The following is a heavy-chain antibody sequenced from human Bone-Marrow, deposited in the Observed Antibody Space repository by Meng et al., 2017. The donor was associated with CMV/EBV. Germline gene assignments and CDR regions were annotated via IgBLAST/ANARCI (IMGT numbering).Heavy chain of an antibody. D-gene: IGHD3-16*01. CDR1: GYTFTNYG. CDR3: ARGDLGEWGWFDP. CDR2: INPSGGST. Sequence: ASVKVSCKASGYTFTNYGMHWVRQAPGQGLEWMGIINPSGGSTSYAQKFQGRVTMTRDTSTSTVYMELSSLRSEDTAVYYCARGDLGEWGWFDPWGQGTLVTVSS. V-gene: IGHV1-46*01. J-gene: IGHJ5*02.